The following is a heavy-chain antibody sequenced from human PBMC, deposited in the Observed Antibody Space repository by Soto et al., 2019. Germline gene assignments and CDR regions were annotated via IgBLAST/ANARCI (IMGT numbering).Heavy chain of an antibody. CDR3: ARDFVVGGPTINYYYGMDV. D-gene: IGHD1-26*01. J-gene: IGHJ6*02. CDR1: VYTFTSCA. CDR2: INAGNGNT. V-gene: IGHV1-3*01. Sequence: ASVKVSCKASVYTFTSCAMHWVRQAPGQRLEWMGWINAGNGNTKYSQKFQGRVTITRDTSASTAYMELNSLGAEDTAVYYCARDFVVGGPTINYYYGMDVWGQGTTVTVSS.